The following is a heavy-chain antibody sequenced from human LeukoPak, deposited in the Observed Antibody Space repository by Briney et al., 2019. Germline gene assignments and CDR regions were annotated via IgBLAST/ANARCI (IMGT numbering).Heavy chain of an antibody. V-gene: IGHV4-39*01. CDR3: ARIGSRGATYRRMVDY. CDR2: VYHSGNS. D-gene: IGHD4/OR15-4a*01. Sequence: SETLSLTCTVSGDSISSSFSYYWGWIRQPPGKGLEWVATVYHSGNSYYNPSLKSRVTISVDTSKNQFSLKLSSVTAADTAVYYCARIGSRGATYRRMVDYWGQGTLVTVSS. CDR1: GDSISSSFSYY. J-gene: IGHJ4*02.